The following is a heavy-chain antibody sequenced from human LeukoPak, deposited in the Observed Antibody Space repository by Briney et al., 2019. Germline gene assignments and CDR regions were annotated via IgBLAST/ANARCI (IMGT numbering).Heavy chain of an antibody. V-gene: IGHV3-74*01. CDR1: GFTFSSYW. CDR2: INSDGSTT. J-gene: IGHJ3*02. Sequence: PGGSLRLSCAASGFTFSSYWMHRVRQAPGKGLGWVSRINSDGSTTSYADSVEGRFTISRDNDKNTLYLQMNSLRAEDTAVYSCARDGDSSGYPDAFDIWGQGTMVTVSS. CDR3: ARDGDSSGYPDAFDI. D-gene: IGHD3-22*01.